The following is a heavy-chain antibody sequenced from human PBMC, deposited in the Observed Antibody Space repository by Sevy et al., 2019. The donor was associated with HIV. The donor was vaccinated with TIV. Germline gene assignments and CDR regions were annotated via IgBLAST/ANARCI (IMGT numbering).Heavy chain of an antibody. Sequence: QPGGSLRLSCVASGFSLNDYWMNWVRQAPGKGLEWVANINEDGSVKYVVDSVKGRFTLTRDNARNLVTLHMNTLRVEDTALYRCVRAIQSVGSFWGQGTQVTVSS. CDR3: VRAIQSVGSF. CDR2: INEDGSVK. J-gene: IGHJ4*02. CDR1: GFSLNDYW. V-gene: IGHV3-7*01. D-gene: IGHD6-19*01.